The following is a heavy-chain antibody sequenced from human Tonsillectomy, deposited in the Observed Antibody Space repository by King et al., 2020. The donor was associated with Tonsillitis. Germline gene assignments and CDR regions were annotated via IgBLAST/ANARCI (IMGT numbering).Heavy chain of an antibody. CDR2: IYAGVGNT. J-gene: IGHJ4*02. Sequence: VQLVESGGGLVQPGGSLRLSCAASGVPFSSYGIRWVRQAPGKGLEWVAVIYAGVGNTYYADSVKGRFTISRDDSKNTVYLQMNRLSGEDTAVYYCAKSFGSGSSDYWGQGIQVIVSA. CDR3: AKSFGSGSSDY. D-gene: IGHD3-10*01. CDR1: GVPFSSYG. V-gene: IGHV3-23*03.